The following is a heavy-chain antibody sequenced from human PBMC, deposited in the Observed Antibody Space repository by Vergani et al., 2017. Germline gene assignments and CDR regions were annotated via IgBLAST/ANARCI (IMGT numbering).Heavy chain of an antibody. Sequence: QVQLVESGGGVVQPGRSLRLSCAASGFTFNQYGMHWVRPAPGKGLEWVAVTWYDGNNKQYADSVKGRFTISRDNSKSTMYLQMNSLRDEDTVVYYCARDLRLLYNRFDPWGQGTLVTVSS. J-gene: IGHJ5*02. V-gene: IGHV3-33*01. CDR1: GFTFNQYG. CDR3: ARDLRLLYNRFDP. D-gene: IGHD1-14*01. CDR2: TWYDGNNK.